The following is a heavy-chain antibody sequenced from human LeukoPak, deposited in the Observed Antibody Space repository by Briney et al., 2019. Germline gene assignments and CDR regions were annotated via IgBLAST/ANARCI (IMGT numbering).Heavy chain of an antibody. J-gene: IGHJ4*02. V-gene: IGHV3-53*01. Sequence: GGSLRLSCVASGFTFSSYGMSWVRQAPGKGLEWVSVIYGGDSTYYADSVKGRFSISRDNSKNTVYLQMNSLRAEDTAVYYCARTLGGMIDYWGQGTLVIVSS. CDR2: IYGGDST. CDR3: ARTLGGMIDY. D-gene: IGHD1-26*01. CDR1: GFTFSSYG.